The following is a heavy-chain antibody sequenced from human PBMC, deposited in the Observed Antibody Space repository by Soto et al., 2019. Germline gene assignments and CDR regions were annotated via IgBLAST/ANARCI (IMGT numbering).Heavy chain of an antibody. CDR2: ISWDGGST. CDR1: GFTFDDYT. V-gene: IGHV3-43*01. CDR3: ANEVASYGMDV. J-gene: IGHJ6*02. Sequence: EVQLVESGGVVVQPGGSLRLSCAASGFTFDDYTMHWVRQAPGKGLEWVSLISWDGGSTDYADSVKGLFTISRDNSKNSLYLQMNSLRTEDTALYYCANEVASYGMDVWGQGTTVTVSS. D-gene: IGHD5-12*01.